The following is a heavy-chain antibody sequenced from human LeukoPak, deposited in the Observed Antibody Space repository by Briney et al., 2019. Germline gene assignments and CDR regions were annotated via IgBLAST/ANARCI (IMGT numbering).Heavy chain of an antibody. CDR3: ARDGYSGFY. CDR2: INSRSSYV. Sequence: KTGGSLRLSCAASGFTFSSYAMNWVRQAPGKGLEWVSSINSRSSYVYYADSVKGRFTISRDNAKNTLYLQMNSLRAEDTAVYYCARDGYSGFYWGQGTLVTVSS. CDR1: GFTFSSYA. V-gene: IGHV3-21*01. D-gene: IGHD5-12*01. J-gene: IGHJ4*02.